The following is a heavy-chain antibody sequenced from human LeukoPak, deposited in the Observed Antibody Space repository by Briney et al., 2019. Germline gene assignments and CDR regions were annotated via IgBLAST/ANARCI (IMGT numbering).Heavy chain of an antibody. J-gene: IGHJ4*02. CDR3: VRHEGRTYSGFDY. CDR1: GYIFPCYY. V-gene: IGHV1-2*02. Sequence: ASVKVSCKASGYIFPCYYMHWVRQVPGQGLQWMGWLNPDSGDTNYAPKFQGRVTLTGDMAITTAYMELSSLTSDDTALYYCVRHEGRTYSGFDYWGQRSLVTVSS. D-gene: IGHD2-21*01. CDR2: LNPDSGDT.